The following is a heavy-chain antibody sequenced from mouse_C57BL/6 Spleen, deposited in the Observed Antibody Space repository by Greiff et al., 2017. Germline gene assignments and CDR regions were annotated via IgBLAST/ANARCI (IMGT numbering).Heavy chain of an antibody. Sequence: VQLQQSGPELVKPGASVKISCKASGYTFTDYYMNWVKQSHGKSLEWIGDINPNNGGTSYNQKFKGKATLTVDKSSSTAYMELRSLTSEDSAVYYCARSRDGGFFDYWGQGTTLTVSS. CDR2: INPNNGGT. CDR1: GYTFTDYY. J-gene: IGHJ2*01. CDR3: ARSRDGGFFDY. D-gene: IGHD3-3*01. V-gene: IGHV1-26*01.